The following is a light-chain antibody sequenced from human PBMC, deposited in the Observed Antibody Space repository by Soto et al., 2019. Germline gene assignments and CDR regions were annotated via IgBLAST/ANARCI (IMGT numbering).Light chain of an antibody. J-gene: IGKJ3*01. Sequence: EIVLTQSPGTLSLSPGERATLTCRASQSVTSSYLAWYQQKAGQAPRLLMYGASSRATGIPDRFSGSGSGTDFTLAISRLELEDFAVYYCQQYGSSPLTFGPGTKVDIK. CDR3: QQYGSSPLT. V-gene: IGKV3-20*01. CDR1: QSVTSSY. CDR2: GAS.